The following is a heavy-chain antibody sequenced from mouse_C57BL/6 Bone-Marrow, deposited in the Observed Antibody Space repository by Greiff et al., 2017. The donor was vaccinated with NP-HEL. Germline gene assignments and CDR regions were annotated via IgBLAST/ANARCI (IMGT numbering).Heavy chain of an antibody. Sequence: QVQLQQSGAELVRPGASVKLSCKASGYTFTSYGISWVKQRTGQGLEWIAEIYPSSGNTYYNEKFKGKATMTADKATSTSYMEISSLTSEDSAVYYCARWRVQGRSYFDYWGQGTTLTVSS. V-gene: IGHV1-81*01. CDR2: IYPSSGNT. CDR1: GYTFTSYG. CDR3: ARWRVQGRSYFDY. D-gene: IGHD2-14*01. J-gene: IGHJ2*01.